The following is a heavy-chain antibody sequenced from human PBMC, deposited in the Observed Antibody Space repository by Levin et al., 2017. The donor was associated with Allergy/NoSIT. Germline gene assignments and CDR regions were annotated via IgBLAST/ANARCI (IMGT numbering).Heavy chain of an antibody. Sequence: ASVKVSCKASGYTFTGYYMHWVRQAPGQGLEWMGWINPNSGGTNYAQKFQGRVTMTRDTSISTAYMELSRLRSDDTAVYYCARDGSFLEWLSSPHFDYWGQGTLVTVSS. CDR3: ARDGSFLEWLSSPHFDY. CDR1: GYTFTGYY. CDR2: INPNSGGT. V-gene: IGHV1-2*02. J-gene: IGHJ4*02. D-gene: IGHD3-3*01.